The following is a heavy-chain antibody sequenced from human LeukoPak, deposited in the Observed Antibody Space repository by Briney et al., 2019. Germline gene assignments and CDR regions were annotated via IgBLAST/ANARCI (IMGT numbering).Heavy chain of an antibody. J-gene: IGHJ4*02. CDR3: ARLGANIAAAGTVDY. V-gene: IGHV4-39*01. D-gene: IGHD6-13*01. Sequence: SETLSLTCTVSGGSVSTISHFWDWVRQPPGKGLEWIVSLSDTGTTYYNPSLESRVTMSVDTSKNQFSLKLSSVTAADTAVYYCARLGANIAAAGTVDYWGQGTLVTVSS. CDR1: GGSVSTISHF. CDR2: LSDTGTT.